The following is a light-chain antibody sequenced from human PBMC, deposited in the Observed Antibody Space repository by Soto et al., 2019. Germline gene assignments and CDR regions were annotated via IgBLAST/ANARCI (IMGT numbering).Light chain of an antibody. V-gene: IGKV2-28*01. CDR1: QSLLHSNGYNY. CDR3: MQALQKGT. CDR2: LGS. Sequence: DIVMTQSPLSLPVTPGEPASISCRSSQSLLHSNGYNYLDWYLQKPGQSPQLLIYLGSNRAHGVPDRFSGSGSGTDFTLKISRVEAEDVGVYYCMQALQKGTFGQGTKVEIK. J-gene: IGKJ1*01.